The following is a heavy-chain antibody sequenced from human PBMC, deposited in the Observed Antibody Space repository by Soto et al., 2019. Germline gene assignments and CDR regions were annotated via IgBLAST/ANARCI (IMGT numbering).Heavy chain of an antibody. J-gene: IGHJ4*02. CDR1: GYNFAGYW. CDR2: IYPSDSDT. Sequence: GESLKISCKGSGYNFAGYWIAWVGQMPGKGLELMGIIYPSDSDTRYRPSFQGQVTISADKSISSAYLQWSSLRASDTAMYYCARGGVSTRTFGYWGQGTPVTVSS. V-gene: IGHV5-51*01. D-gene: IGHD3-3*01. CDR3: ARGGVSTRTFGY.